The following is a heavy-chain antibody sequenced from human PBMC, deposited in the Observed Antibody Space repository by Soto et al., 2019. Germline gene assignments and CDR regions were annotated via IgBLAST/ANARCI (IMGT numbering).Heavy chain of an antibody. V-gene: IGHV3-48*02. J-gene: IGHJ5*02. CDR3: AREMGACSDSSCYPGPYDS. D-gene: IGHD3-16*01. Sequence: LRLSCAASGFTFTSYSMNWVRQPPGQGLEWVSYITSKSTTIKYADSVKGRFTVSRDNAKNSLYLQLNSLRDEDTAVYYCAREMGACSDSSCYPGPYDSWGQGTLVTVSS. CDR1: GFTFTSYS. CDR2: ITSKSTTI.